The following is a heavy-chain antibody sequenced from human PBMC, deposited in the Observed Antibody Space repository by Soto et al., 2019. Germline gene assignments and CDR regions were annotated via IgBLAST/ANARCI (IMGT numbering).Heavy chain of an antibody. Sequence: QVQLVPSGAEVKKPGASVKVSCKASGYTFTSYGISWVRQAPGQGLEWMGWISHYNGNTNHAQKLQGRGTMTTDTATTTAYMALRSLRADGSAVYSFARAIGGYFGVYYYYGIAVCCQGTPVTVSS. V-gene: IGHV1-18*01. CDR1: GYTFTSYG. D-gene: IGHD5-18*01. J-gene: IGHJ6*02. CDR2: ISHYNGNT. CDR3: ARAIGGYFGVYYYYGIAV.